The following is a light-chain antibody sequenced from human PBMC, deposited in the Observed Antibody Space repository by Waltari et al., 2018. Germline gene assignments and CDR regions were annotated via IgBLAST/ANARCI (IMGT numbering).Light chain of an antibody. Sequence: EIVLTQSPGTLSLSPGERATLSCRASQSVSTISLTWYQQKPGQAPRLLIHSTASRATGIPDRFSGSGSGTDFTLTISRLQPEDFAIYYCQQYDGIVVTFGGGTKVEI. CDR2: STA. CDR3: QQYDGIVVT. CDR1: QSVSTIS. V-gene: IGKV3-20*01. J-gene: IGKJ4*01.